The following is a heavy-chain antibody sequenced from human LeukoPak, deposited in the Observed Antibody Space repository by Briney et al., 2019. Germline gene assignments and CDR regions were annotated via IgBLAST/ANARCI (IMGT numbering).Heavy chain of an antibody. CDR3: AKDTTDYYGSGVDY. Sequence: GGSLRLSCAASGFTFDDYAMLWVRQAPGKGLEWVSGISWNSGSIGYADSVKGRFTISRDNAKNSLYLQMNSLRAEDTALYYCAKDTTDYYGSGVDYWGQGTLVTVSS. D-gene: IGHD3-10*01. J-gene: IGHJ4*02. V-gene: IGHV3-9*01. CDR2: ISWNSGSI. CDR1: GFTFDDYA.